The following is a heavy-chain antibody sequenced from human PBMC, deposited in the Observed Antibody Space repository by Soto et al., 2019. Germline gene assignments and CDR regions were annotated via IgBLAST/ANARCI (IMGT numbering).Heavy chain of an antibody. CDR3: ARFSSSVYYYFGIDV. J-gene: IGHJ6*02. CDR1: GGSVSSGSYY. CDR2: IYYSGST. D-gene: IGHD6-6*01. V-gene: IGHV4-61*01. Sequence: SETLSLTCTVSGGSVSSGSYYWSWIRQPPGKGLEWIGYIYYSGSTNYNPSLKSRVTISVDTSKNKFSLNLSSVTAAATAVSYCARFSSSVYYYFGIDVWGQGTTVTVSS.